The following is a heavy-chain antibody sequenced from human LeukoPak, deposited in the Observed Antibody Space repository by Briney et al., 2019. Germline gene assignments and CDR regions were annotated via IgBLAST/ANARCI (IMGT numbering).Heavy chain of an antibody. V-gene: IGHV4-31*03. CDR1: GGSVTGGGYY. D-gene: IGHD3-10*01. CDR3: ARGTSSGRGDY. CDR2: ASYSGGT. Sequence: SETLSLTCSVSGGSVTGGGYYWSWIRQHPGKGLEWIGFASYSGGTYYNPSLMSRITISVDRSQNQFSLKLSSVTAADTAVYYCARGTSSGRGDYWGQGTLVTVSS. J-gene: IGHJ4*02.